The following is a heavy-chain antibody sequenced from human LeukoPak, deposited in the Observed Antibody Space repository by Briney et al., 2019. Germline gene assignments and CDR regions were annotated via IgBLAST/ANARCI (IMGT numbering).Heavy chain of an antibody. CDR1: GFTFSSYG. CDR2: IWYDGSNK. CDR3: ARDPYSSGWYNSFDY. Sequence: PGGSLRLSCAASGFTFSSYGMHWVRQAPGKGLEWVAVIWYDGSNKYYADSVKGRFTISRDNSKNTLYLQMNSLRAEDTAVYYCARDPYSSGWYNSFDYWGQGTLVTVSS. D-gene: IGHD6-19*01. J-gene: IGHJ4*02. V-gene: IGHV3-33*01.